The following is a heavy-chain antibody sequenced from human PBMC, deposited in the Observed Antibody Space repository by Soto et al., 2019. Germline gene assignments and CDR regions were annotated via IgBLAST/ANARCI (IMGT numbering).Heavy chain of an antibody. J-gene: IGHJ4*02. CDR1: GGSISSGTSY. D-gene: IGHD3-3*01. V-gene: IGHV4-31*03. CDR3: ARAPETPSILGVALPYFFDY. CDR2: IFYSGSF. Sequence: QVQLQESGPGLVKPSQTLSLTCTVSGGSISSGTSYWSWIRQRPGKGLEWIGYIFYSGSFYYTPSLRGRVMILADASKNQFTPRLSSVTAADPAVYYCARAPETPSILGVALPYFFDYWGQGALVTVSS.